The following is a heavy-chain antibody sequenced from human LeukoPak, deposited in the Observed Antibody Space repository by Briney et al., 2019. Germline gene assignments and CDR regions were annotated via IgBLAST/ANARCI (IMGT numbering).Heavy chain of an antibody. D-gene: IGHD6-19*01. CDR3: ARIHPSRAVAGTYYFDY. CDR1: GYTFTNYG. J-gene: IGHJ4*02. V-gene: IGHV1-18*04. Sequence: ASVKVSCKTSGYTFTNYGISWVRQAPGQGLEWMAWISANNGETRYAQNLQDRVTMTTDTSTSTAYMELSSLRSEDTAVYYCARIHPSRAVAGTYYFDYWGQGTLVTVSS. CDR2: ISANNGET.